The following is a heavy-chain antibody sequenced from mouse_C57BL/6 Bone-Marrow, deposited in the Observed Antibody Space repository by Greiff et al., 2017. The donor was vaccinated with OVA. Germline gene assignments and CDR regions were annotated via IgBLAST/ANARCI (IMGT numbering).Heavy chain of an antibody. J-gene: IGHJ4*01. CDR3: TGITTVVERAMDY. Sequence: EVKLVESGGGLVQPGGSMKLSCVASGFTFSNYWMNWVRQSPEKGLEWVAQIRLKSDNYATHYAESVKGRFTISRDDSKSSVYLQMNNLRAEDTGIYYCTGITTVVERAMDYWGQGTSVTVSS. D-gene: IGHD1-1*01. V-gene: IGHV6-3*01. CDR1: GFTFSNYW. CDR2: IRLKSDNYAT.